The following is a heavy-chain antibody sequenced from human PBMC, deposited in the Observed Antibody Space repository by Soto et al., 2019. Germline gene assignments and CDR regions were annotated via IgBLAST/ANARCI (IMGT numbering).Heavy chain of an antibody. J-gene: IGHJ6*03. V-gene: IGHV1-2*04. D-gene: IGHD2-21*01. CDR1: GYPFTDYY. CDR2: INPLTGGT. CDR3: ARGINAPLVYDYFYMDV. Sequence: QVQLVQSGAEVRKPGASVKVSCKASGYPFTDYYIQWVRQAPGQGLEWLGWINPLTGGTKFAPKFQDWVTMTKDTSITTAYMEITRLTSDDTAVYYCARGINAPLVYDYFYMDVWGKGTSVSVSS.